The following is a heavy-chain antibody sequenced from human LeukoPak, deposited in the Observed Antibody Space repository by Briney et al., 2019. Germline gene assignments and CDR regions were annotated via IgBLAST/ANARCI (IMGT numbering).Heavy chain of an antibody. V-gene: IGHV3-53*01. CDR2: IYTSGNT. Sequence: GWCLRLSCAASGFTVSRSYISWVRPAPGKGLEWVPVIYTSGNTYYADSVKGRFTISRDNSKNTLYLQMNSLRAEDTAVYYCARAPFYFDSSNYPYFDYWGQGTLVTVSS. CDR3: ARAPFYFDSSNYPYFDY. J-gene: IGHJ4*02. CDR1: GFTVSRSY. D-gene: IGHD3-22*01.